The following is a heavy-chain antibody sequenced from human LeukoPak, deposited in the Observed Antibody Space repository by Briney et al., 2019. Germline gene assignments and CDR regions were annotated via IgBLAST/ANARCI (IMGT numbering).Heavy chain of an antibody. D-gene: IGHD4/OR15-4a*01. CDR3: ARGVSWFDP. V-gene: IGHV4-38-2*02. CDR1: GYSISSGYY. J-gene: IGHJ5*02. Sequence: SETLSLTCTVSGYSISSGYYWGWIRQPPGKGLEWIGSIYHSGSTYYNPSLKSRVTISVDTSKNQFSLKLSSVTAADTAVYYCARGVSWFDPWGQGTLVTVSS. CDR2: IYHSGST.